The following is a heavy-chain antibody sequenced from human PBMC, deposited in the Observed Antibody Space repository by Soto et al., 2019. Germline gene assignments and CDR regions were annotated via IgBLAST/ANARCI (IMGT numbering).Heavy chain of an antibody. J-gene: IGHJ4*02. D-gene: IGHD3-22*01. CDR3: ARSLLSYDSSGYSAY. V-gene: IGHV1-18*04. CDR1: GYTFTSYG. Sequence: PSVKVSCKASGYTFTSYGISWVRQAPGQGLEWMGWISAYNGNTNYAQKLQGRVTMTTDTSTSTAYMELRSLRSDDTAVYYCARSLLSYDSSGYSAYWGQGTLVTVSS. CDR2: ISAYNGNT.